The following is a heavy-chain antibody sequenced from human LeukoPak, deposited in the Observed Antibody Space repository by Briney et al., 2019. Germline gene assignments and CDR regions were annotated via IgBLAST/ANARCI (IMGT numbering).Heavy chain of an antibody. V-gene: IGHV3-72*01. Sequence: GGSLRLSCAASGFSFSDYILDWVRQAPGKGLEWVGRTRRGTNGYTTEYAASVRGRFIISRDDSQNSLYLHMNSLKTEDTAVYHCTRDGGEGDSSAFDIWGQGTIVTVSS. CDR3: TRDGGEGDSSAFDI. CDR2: TRRGTNGYTT. CDR1: GFSFSDYI. J-gene: IGHJ3*02. D-gene: IGHD3-22*01.